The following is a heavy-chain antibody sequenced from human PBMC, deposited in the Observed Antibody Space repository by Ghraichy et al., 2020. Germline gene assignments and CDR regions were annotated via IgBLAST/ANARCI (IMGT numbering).Heavy chain of an antibody. Sequence: SQTLSLTCAVSGYSISSGYYWGWIRQPPGKGLEWIGSIYHSGSTYYNPSLKSRVTISVGTSKNQFSLKLSSVTAADTAVYYCARDWRGRSGSYHLNWFDPWGQGTLVTVSS. CDR3: ARDWRGRSGSYHLNWFDP. V-gene: IGHV4-38-2*02. D-gene: IGHD3-10*01. J-gene: IGHJ5*02. CDR2: IYHSGST. CDR1: GYSISSGYY.